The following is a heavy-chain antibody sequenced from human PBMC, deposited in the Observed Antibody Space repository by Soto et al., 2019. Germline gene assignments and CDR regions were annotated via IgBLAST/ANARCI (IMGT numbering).Heavy chain of an antibody. D-gene: IGHD6-19*01. CDR3: ARLDKFSSGWS. CDR1: GFTFSSCA. V-gene: IGHV3-30-3*01. J-gene: IGHJ4*02. Sequence: QVQLVESGGGVVQPGRSLRLSCAASGFTFSSCAMHCVRQAPGKGLEWVATISYDGSIEYYADSVKGRFTVSRDNSENTLHLQMESLRPEDTALFYCARLDKFSSGWSWGQGTLVTVSS. CDR2: ISYDGSIE.